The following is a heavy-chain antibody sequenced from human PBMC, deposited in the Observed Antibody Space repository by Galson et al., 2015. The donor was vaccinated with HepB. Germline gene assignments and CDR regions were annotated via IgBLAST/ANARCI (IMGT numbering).Heavy chain of an antibody. V-gene: IGHV3-9*01. J-gene: IGHJ3*02. Sequence: SLRLSCAASGFTFDDYAMHWVRHAPGKGLEWVSGIGWNSGSIGYADSVKGRFTISRDNAKNSLYLQMNSLRAEDTALYYCAKGYCSGGSCYDAFDIWGQGTMVTVSS. D-gene: IGHD2-15*01. CDR1: GFTFDDYA. CDR2: IGWNSGSI. CDR3: AKGYCSGGSCYDAFDI.